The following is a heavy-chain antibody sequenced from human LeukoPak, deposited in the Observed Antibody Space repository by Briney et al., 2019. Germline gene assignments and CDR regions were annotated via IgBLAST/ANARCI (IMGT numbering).Heavy chain of an antibody. Sequence: ASVKVSCKASGYTFTSYGISWVRQAPGHGLEWMGWISAYNGNTNYAQKLQGRATMTTDTSTSTAYMELRSLRSDDTAVYYCARDSSSAVAGTLWFDPWGQGTLVTVSS. J-gene: IGHJ5*02. V-gene: IGHV1-18*01. D-gene: IGHD6-19*01. CDR1: GYTFTSYG. CDR2: ISAYNGNT. CDR3: ARDSSSAVAGTLWFDP.